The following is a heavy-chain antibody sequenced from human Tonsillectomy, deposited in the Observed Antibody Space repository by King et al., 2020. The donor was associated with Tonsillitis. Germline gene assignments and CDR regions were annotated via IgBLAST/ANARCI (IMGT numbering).Heavy chain of an antibody. CDR3: ARDYYDSSGYLGY. V-gene: IGHV4-61*02. J-gene: IGHJ4*02. CDR1: GGSISSGSYY. Sequence: QLQESGPGLVKPSQTLSLTCTVSGGSISSGSYYWSWIRQPAGKGLEWIGRIYTSGSTNYNPSLKSRVTISVDTSKNQFSLKLSSVTAADTAVYYCARDYYDSSGYLGYWGQGTLVTVSS. CDR2: IYTSGST. D-gene: IGHD3-22*01.